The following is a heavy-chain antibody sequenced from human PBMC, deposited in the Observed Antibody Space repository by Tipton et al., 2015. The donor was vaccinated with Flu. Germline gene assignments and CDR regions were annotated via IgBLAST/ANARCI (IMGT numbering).Heavy chain of an antibody. CDR3: ARERRDGGYDPFDY. J-gene: IGHJ4*02. CDR2: IYYSGST. CDR1: GGSISSYY. V-gene: IGHV4-59*01. D-gene: IGHD5-12*01. Sequence: TLSLTCTVSGGSISSYYWSWIRQPPGKGLEWIGYIYYSGSTNYNPSLKSRVTISVDTSKNQFSLKLSSVTAADTAVYYCARERRDGGYDPFDYWGQGTLVTVSS.